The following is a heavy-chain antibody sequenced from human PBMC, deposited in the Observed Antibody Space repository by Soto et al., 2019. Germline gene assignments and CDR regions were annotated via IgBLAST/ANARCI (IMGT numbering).Heavy chain of an antibody. CDR2: VIPIFGTA. Sequence: QVQLVQSGAEVKKPGSSVKVSCKASGGTFSSYAISWVRQAPGQGPEWMGGVIPIFGTANYAQKFQGRVTITADESTSTAYMELSSLRSEDTDVYYCATPGTEGYGVFIAINDVFDIWGQGTMVTVSS. CDR1: GGTFSSYA. V-gene: IGHV1-69*01. CDR3: ATPGTEGYGVFIAINDVFDI. D-gene: IGHD4-17*01. J-gene: IGHJ3*02.